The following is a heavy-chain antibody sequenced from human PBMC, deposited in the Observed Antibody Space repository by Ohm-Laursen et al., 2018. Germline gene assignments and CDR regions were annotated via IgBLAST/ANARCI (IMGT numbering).Heavy chain of an antibody. V-gene: IGHV4-59*12. Sequence: GTLSLTWTVSGGSISPYYWSWFRLPPGKGLEWIGYIYYSGSTNYNPSLKSRVTMSVDTSKNQFSLNLSSVTAADTAVYYCAGRGYWGQGTLVTVSS. D-gene: IGHD1-26*01. CDR3: AGRGY. J-gene: IGHJ4*02. CDR1: GGSISPYY. CDR2: IYYSGST.